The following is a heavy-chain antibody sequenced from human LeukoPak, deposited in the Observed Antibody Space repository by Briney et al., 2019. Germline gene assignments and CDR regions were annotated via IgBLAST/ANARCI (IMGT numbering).Heavy chain of an antibody. V-gene: IGHV1-69*13. CDR3: ARDWGLTGTTDWGGHENWFDP. Sequence: SVKVSCKASGGIFRNYIISWVRQAPGQGLEWMGGIIPFSGTANYAQKFQGRVTITADESTSTAYMNLSSLRSEDTAVYYCARDWGLTGTTDWGGHENWFDPWGQGTLVTVSS. D-gene: IGHD1-7*01. CDR1: GGIFRNYI. J-gene: IGHJ5*02. CDR2: IIPFSGTA.